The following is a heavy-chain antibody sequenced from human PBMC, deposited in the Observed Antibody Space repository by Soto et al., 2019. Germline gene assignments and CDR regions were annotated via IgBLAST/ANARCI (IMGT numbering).Heavy chain of an antibody. V-gene: IGHV2-5*02. D-gene: IGHD6-13*01. Sequence: GSGPTLVNPTQTLTLTCTFSGFSLSTSGVGVGWIRQPPGKALEWLALIYWDDDKRYSPSLKSRLTITKDTSKNRVVLTMTNMDPVDTATYYCAHISVPGIAAAGTGWFDPWGQGTLVTVSS. CDR3: AHISVPGIAAAGTGWFDP. J-gene: IGHJ5*02. CDR2: IYWDDDK. CDR1: GFSLSTSGVG.